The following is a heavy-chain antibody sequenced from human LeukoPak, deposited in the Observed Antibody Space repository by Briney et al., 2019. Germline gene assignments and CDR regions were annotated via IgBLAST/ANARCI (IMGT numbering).Heavy chain of an antibody. J-gene: IGHJ6*03. V-gene: IGHV3-23*01. D-gene: IGHD3-3*01. Sequence: PGGSLRLSCAASGFTFSSYAMNWVRQAPGRGLEWVSGFSGSGGTTYYADSVKGRFTISRDNAKKSLYLQMSSLRAEDTAVYYCARVLRFLEWSTYYYYMDVWGKGTTVTVSS. CDR2: FSGSGGTT. CDR3: ARVLRFLEWSTYYYYMDV. CDR1: GFTFSSYA.